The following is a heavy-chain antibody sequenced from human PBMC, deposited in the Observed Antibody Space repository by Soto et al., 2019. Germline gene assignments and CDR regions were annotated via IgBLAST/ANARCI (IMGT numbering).Heavy chain of an antibody. J-gene: IGHJ4*02. CDR1: GYTFTIYW. V-gene: IGHV5-51*01. D-gene: IGHD4-17*01. Sequence: GESLKISCQVSGYTFTIYWIGWVRQLPGKGLEWMGIIYPSDSDTRYSPSFQGQVTISADQSINTAYLQWDSLKASDTAIYYCARPANTVADHFDLWGQGTPVTAPQ. CDR2: IYPSDSDT. CDR3: ARPANTVADHFDL.